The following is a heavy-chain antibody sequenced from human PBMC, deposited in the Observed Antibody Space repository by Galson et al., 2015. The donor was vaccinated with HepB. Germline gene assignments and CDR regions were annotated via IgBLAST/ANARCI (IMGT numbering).Heavy chain of an antibody. Sequence: SLRLSCAASGFTFSSYAMHWVRQAPGKGLEWVAVISYDGSNKYYADSVKGRFTISRDNSKNTLYLQMNSLRAEDTAVYYCARDAPDSGSYSGSNFDYWGQGTLVTVSS. D-gene: IGHD1-26*01. CDR3: ARDAPDSGSYSGSNFDY. CDR2: ISYDGSNK. V-gene: IGHV3-30*04. CDR1: GFTFSSYA. J-gene: IGHJ4*02.